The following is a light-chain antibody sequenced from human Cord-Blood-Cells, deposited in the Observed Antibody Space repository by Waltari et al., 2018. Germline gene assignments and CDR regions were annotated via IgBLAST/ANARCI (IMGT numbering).Light chain of an antibody. CDR2: WAS. V-gene: IGKV4-1*01. CDR3: QQYYSTPLT. J-gene: IGKJ4*01. CDR1: QSVLYSSNNKNY. Sequence: DIVLTTPPDSLPVSLGERPPITCHSSQSVLYSSNNKNYLAWYQQKPGQPPKLLIYWASTRESGVPDRFSGSGSGTDFTLTISSLQAEDVAVYYCQQYYSTPLTFGGGTKVEIK.